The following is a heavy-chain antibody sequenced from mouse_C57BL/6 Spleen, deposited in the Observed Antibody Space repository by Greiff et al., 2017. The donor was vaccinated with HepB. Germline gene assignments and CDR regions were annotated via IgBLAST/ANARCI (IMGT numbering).Heavy chain of an antibody. J-gene: IGHJ1*03. CDR3: ARSGAYYSNLWYFDV. CDR2: IDPNSGGT. V-gene: IGHV1-72*01. D-gene: IGHD2-5*01. CDR1: GYTFTSYW. Sequence: VQLQQPGAELVKPGASVKLSCKASGYTFTSYWMHWVKQRPGQGLEWIGRIDPNSGGTKYNEKFKSKATLTVDKPSSTAYMQLSSLTSEDSAVYYCARSGAYYSNLWYFDVWGTGTTVTVSS.